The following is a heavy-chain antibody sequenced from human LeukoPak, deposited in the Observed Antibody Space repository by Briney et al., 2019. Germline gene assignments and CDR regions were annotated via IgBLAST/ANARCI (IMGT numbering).Heavy chain of an antibody. CDR1: GGSISTYY. J-gene: IGHJ4*02. V-gene: IGHV4-59*01. Sequence: SETLSLTCTVSGGSISTYYWSWIRQPPGKGLEWIGYIYYSGSTNYSPSLQSRVTISVDTSRNQFSLRLSSVTAADTAMYYCARCGTKTNGFDYWGPGTLVTVSS. D-gene: IGHD2-8*01. CDR2: IYYSGST. CDR3: ARCGTKTNGFDY.